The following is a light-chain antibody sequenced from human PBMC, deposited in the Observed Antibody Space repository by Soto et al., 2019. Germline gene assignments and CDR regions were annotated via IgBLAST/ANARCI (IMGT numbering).Light chain of an antibody. J-gene: IGKJ1*01. CDR2: KVS. CDR3: MQSTHLPNT. CDR1: QSLLNSDGETY. V-gene: IGKV2D-29*01. Sequence: VMTQTPLSLAVTPGQPASMSCKSSQSLLNSDGETYLHWYVQKAGQPPQLLIYKVSNRFSGVSERFSGSASGTDFRLTISRVEAEDFGVYYCMQSTHLPNTFGQGTKVDIK.